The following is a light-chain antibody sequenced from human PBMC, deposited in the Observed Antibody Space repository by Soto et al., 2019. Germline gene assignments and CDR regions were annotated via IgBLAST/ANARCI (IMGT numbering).Light chain of an antibody. Sequence: IQVTQSPSSLSASVGDRITITCRASQGMSTYLAWYQQKPGKASTLLIYAAYTLQSGVPSRFSGGGSGTDFTLTISSLQPEDFATYYCHQLNRYPTFGGGTKV. CDR1: QGMSTY. V-gene: IGKV1-9*01. J-gene: IGKJ4*01. CDR2: AAY. CDR3: HQLNRYPT.